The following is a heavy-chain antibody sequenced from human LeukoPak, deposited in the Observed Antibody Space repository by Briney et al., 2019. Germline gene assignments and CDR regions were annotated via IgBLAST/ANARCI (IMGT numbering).Heavy chain of an antibody. CDR3: ARSLVITSYYYYGLDV. V-gene: IGHV1-8*01. CDR2: MNPDSGNT. D-gene: IGHD2/OR15-2a*01. CDR1: GYTFTSYD. J-gene: IGHJ6*02. Sequence: ASVKVSCKAFGYTFTSYDINWVRQATGQGLEWMGWMNPDSGNTGYAQKFQGRVTMTKNNSISTAYMELSSLRSEDTAVYYCARSLVITSYYYYGLDVWGQGTTVTVSS.